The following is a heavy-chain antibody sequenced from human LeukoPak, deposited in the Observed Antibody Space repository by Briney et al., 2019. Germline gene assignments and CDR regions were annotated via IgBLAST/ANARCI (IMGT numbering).Heavy chain of an antibody. CDR2: ISSTSTYI. V-gene: IGHV3-21*01. CDR1: GFTFAIHS. D-gene: IGHD6-13*01. CDR3: ASQILAAAPGGY. J-gene: IGHJ4*02. Sequence: GGSLRLSCAASGFTFAIHSMNWVRQAPGKGLEWVSLISSTSTYIYYTDSVKGRFTISRDNTKNSLYLQMNSLSAEDTAVYYCASQILAAAPGGYWGQGTLVTVSS.